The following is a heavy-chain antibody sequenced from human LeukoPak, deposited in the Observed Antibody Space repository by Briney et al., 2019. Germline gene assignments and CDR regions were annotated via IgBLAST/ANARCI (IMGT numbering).Heavy chain of an antibody. V-gene: IGHV3-15*01. D-gene: IGHD5-12*01. CDR1: GFTLSNVW. CDR2: IKSKTDGGTT. CDR3: TTGGYSANGVYYSYGMEV. Sequence: PGGSLRLSCAASGFTLSNVWMSWVRQAPGKGLEWVGRIKSKTDGGTTDYAAPVKGIFTISRDDSKNTLYLQMNSLKTEDTAIYYGTTGGYSANGVYYSYGMEVWGKGTTVTVS. J-gene: IGHJ6*04.